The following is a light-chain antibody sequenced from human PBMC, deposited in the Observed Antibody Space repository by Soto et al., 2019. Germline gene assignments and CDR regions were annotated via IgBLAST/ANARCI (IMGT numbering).Light chain of an antibody. Sequence: QSVLTQPASVSGSPGQSITISCTGTSSDIGAYNYVSWYQQHPGTAPKLVIYEVNNRPSGVSDRFSGSKSGNTASLTISGLQSEDETDYYCASFTSSSTYVFGTGTKLTVL. V-gene: IGLV2-14*01. CDR2: EVN. CDR3: ASFTSSSTYV. J-gene: IGLJ1*01. CDR1: SSDIGAYNY.